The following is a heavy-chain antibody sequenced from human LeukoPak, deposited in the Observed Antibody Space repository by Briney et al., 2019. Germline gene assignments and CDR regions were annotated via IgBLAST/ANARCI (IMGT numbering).Heavy chain of an antibody. Sequence: PGGSLRLSCAASGFTFSNYWMSWVRQAPGKGLEWVANIKQDRSEKYYVDSVKGRFTISRDNAKNSLYLQMNSLRAEDTAVYYCVSKIVVVAATHDAFDIWGQGTMVTVSS. CDR1: GFTFSNYW. D-gene: IGHD2-15*01. CDR2: IKQDRSEK. V-gene: IGHV3-7*01. J-gene: IGHJ3*02. CDR3: VSKIVVVAATHDAFDI.